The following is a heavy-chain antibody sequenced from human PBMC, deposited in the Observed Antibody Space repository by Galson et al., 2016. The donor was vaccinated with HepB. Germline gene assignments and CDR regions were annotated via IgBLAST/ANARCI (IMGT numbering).Heavy chain of an antibody. V-gene: IGHV3-33*01. CDR2: IWYDGSKE. CDR3: ARARLVFAFDM. D-gene: IGHD6-19*01. J-gene: IGHJ3*02. Sequence: SLRLSCAVSGFIFTSYCFHWVRQAPGKGLEWVAVIWYDGSKEYYADSVKGRFTISRDNFKNTVYLQMNSLRAEDTAVYYCARARLVFAFDMWGQGTMVTVSA. CDR1: GFIFTSYC.